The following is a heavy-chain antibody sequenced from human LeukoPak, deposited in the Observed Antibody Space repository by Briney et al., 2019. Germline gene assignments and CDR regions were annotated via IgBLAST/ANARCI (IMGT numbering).Heavy chain of an antibody. CDR2: IIPIFGTA. V-gene: IGHV1-69*05. CDR3: ARGAIAAAGTGGWFDP. Sequence: GASVKVSCKASGGTFASYAISWVRQAPGQGLEWRGRIIPIFGTANYAQKFQGRVTITTDESTSTAYMELSSLRSEDTAVYYCARGAIAAAGTGGWFDPWGQGTLVTVSS. D-gene: IGHD6-13*01. CDR1: GGTFASYA. J-gene: IGHJ5*02.